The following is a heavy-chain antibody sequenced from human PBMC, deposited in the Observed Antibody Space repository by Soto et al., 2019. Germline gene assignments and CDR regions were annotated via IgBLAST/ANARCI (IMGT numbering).Heavy chain of an antibody. J-gene: IGHJ6*03. CDR2: ISWNSGSI. CDR3: AKEGRIAVAVAAYYMDV. CDR1: GFNFDDYA. V-gene: IGHV3-9*01. D-gene: IGHD6-19*01. Sequence: EVQLVESGGGLVQPGRSLRLSCAASGFNFDDYAMHWVRQAPGKGLEWVSGISWNSGSIGYADSVKGRFTISRDNAKNSLYLQMNSLRAEDTALYYCAKEGRIAVAVAAYYMDVWGKGTTVTVSS.